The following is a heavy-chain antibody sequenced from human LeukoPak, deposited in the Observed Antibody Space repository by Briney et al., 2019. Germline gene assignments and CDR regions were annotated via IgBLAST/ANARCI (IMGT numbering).Heavy chain of an antibody. CDR1: GLTFSSYA. Sequence: GGSLRLSCAASGLTFSSYAMSWVRQAPGKGLEWVSAISGNGGSTYYADSVKGRFTISRDNSKNTLYLQMNSLRAEDTAVYYCAKPLYPYYFDYWGQGTLVTVSS. CDR3: AKPLYPYYFDY. D-gene: IGHD2/OR15-2a*01. CDR2: ISGNGGST. V-gene: IGHV3-23*01. J-gene: IGHJ4*02.